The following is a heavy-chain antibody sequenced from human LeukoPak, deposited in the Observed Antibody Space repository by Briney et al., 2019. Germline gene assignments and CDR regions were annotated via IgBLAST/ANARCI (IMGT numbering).Heavy chain of an antibody. Sequence: PGGSLRLSCAASGFIFNSYSMNWVRQAPGKGLEWVSSISSSSTYIYYADSVKGRFTISRDNAKISLYLQMNSLRGEDTAVYYCARDHRTNWILDAFDIWGQGTMVTVSS. CDR2: ISSSSTYI. V-gene: IGHV3-21*01. D-gene: IGHD1-1*01. CDR3: ARDHRTNWILDAFDI. J-gene: IGHJ3*02. CDR1: GFIFNSYS.